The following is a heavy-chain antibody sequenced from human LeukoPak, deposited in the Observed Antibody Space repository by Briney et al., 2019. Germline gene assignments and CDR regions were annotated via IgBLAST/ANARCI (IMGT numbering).Heavy chain of an antibody. CDR1: GLTVSSNY. CDR2: IYSGGST. V-gene: IGHV3-66*01. Sequence: GGSLRLSCAASGLTVSSNYMSWVRQAPGKGLEWVSVIYSGGSTYYADSVKGRFTISRDNSKNTLYLQMNSLRAEDTAVYYCARASTYSYGYPFDYWGQGTLVTVSS. CDR3: ARASTYSYGYPFDY. D-gene: IGHD5-18*01. J-gene: IGHJ4*02.